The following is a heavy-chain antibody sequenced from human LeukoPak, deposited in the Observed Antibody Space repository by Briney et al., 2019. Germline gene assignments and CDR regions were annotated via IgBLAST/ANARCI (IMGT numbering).Heavy chain of an antibody. J-gene: IGHJ4*02. Sequence: SETLSLTCTVSGGSISSGGYYWSWIRQHPGKGLEWIGYIYYSGSTYYNPSLKSRVTISVDTSKNQFSLNLSSVTAADTAVYYCARVRFYYGSVSHDFDYWGQGTLVTVSS. CDR3: ARVRFYYGSVSHDFDY. D-gene: IGHD3-10*01. CDR1: GGSISSGGYY. V-gene: IGHV4-31*03. CDR2: IYYSGST.